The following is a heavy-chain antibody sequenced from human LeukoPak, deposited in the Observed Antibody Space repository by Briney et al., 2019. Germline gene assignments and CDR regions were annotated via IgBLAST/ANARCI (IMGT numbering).Heavy chain of an antibody. J-gene: IGHJ4*02. Sequence: PSETLSLTCAVYGGSFSGYYWSWIRQPPGKGLEWIGEINHSGSTNYNPSLKSRVTISVDTSKTQFSLTLSPVTAADTAVYYCARGYWGSGSYHDYWGQGTLVTVSS. D-gene: IGHD1-26*01. CDR1: GGSFSGYY. V-gene: IGHV4-34*01. CDR2: INHSGST. CDR3: ARGYWGSGSYHDY.